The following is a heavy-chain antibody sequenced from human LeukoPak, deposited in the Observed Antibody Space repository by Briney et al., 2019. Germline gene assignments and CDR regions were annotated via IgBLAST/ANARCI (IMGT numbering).Heavy chain of an antibody. CDR2: IYYSGST. CDR1: GGSISSSSYY. Sequence: SETLSLTCTVSGGSISSSSYYWGWIRQPPGKGLEWTGSIYYSGSTYYNPSLKSRVTISVDTSKNQFSLKLSSVTAADTAVYYCARVIVGATYYFDYWGQGTLVTVSS. D-gene: IGHD1-26*01. J-gene: IGHJ4*02. CDR3: ARVIVGATYYFDY. V-gene: IGHV4-39*01.